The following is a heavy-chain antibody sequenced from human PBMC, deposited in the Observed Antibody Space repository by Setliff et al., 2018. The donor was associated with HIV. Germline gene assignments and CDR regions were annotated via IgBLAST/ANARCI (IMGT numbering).Heavy chain of an antibody. CDR1: GYTITSYA. Sequence: ASVKVSCKASGYTITSYAISWARQAPGQGLEWMGWISAYNGNTNYAQKFQGRVTMTTDRSTSTAYMELRSLRSDDTAVYYCARTFDYGDSRYPFDYWGQGTLVTVSS. J-gene: IGHJ4*02. CDR3: ARTFDYGDSRYPFDY. CDR2: ISAYNGNT. D-gene: IGHD4-17*01. V-gene: IGHV1-18*01.